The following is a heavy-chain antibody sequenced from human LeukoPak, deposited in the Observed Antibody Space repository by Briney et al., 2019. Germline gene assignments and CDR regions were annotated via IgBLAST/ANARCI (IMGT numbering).Heavy chain of an antibody. V-gene: IGHV4-34*01. CDR2: INHSGST. Sequence: SETLSLTCAVYGGSFSGYYWSWIRQPPGKGLEWIGEINHSGSTNYSPSLKSRVTISVDTSKNQFSLKLSSVTAADTAVYYCARAGHGDGYNYDYWGQGTLVTVSS. CDR3: ARAGHGDGYNYDY. D-gene: IGHD5-24*01. CDR1: GGSFSGYY. J-gene: IGHJ4*02.